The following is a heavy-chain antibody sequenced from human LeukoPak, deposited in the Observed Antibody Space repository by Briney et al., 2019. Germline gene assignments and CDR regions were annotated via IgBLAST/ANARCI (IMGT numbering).Heavy chain of an antibody. V-gene: IGHV3-43*01. CDR3: AKDIAGIAARPSYYYYMDV. Sequence: GGSLRLSCAASGFTFSSYTMHWVRQAPGKGLEWVSLISWDGGSTYYADSVKGRFTISRDNSKNSLYLQMNSLRTEDTALYYCAKDIAGIAARPSYYYYMDVWGKGTTVTVS. CDR2: ISWDGGST. J-gene: IGHJ6*03. D-gene: IGHD6-6*01. CDR1: GFTFSSYT.